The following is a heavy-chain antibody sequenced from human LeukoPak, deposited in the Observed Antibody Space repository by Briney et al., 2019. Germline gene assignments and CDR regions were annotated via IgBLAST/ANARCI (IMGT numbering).Heavy chain of an antibody. CDR1: GGSFSGYY. V-gene: IGHV4-34*01. CDR3: ARLGRDCSSTSCYGRYYYYYMDV. D-gene: IGHD2-2*01. CDR2: INHSGST. Sequence: SETLSLTCAVYGGSFSGYYWSWIRQPPGKGLEWIGEINHSGSTNYNPSLKSRVTISVDTSKNQFSLKLSSVTAADTAVYYCARLGRDCSSTSCYGRYYYYYMDVWGKGTTVTVSS. J-gene: IGHJ6*03.